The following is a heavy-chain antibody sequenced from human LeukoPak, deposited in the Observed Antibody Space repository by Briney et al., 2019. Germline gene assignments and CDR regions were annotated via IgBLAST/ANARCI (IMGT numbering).Heavy chain of an antibody. D-gene: IGHD3-10*01. Sequence: GGSLRLSCAAPGFTVSSNYMSWVRQAPGKGLERVSVIYSGGSTYYADSVKGRFTISRDNSKNTLYLQMNSLRAEDTAVYYCARVGTMVRGTLYYFDYWGQGTLVTVSS. CDR1: GFTVSSNY. CDR3: ARVGTMVRGTLYYFDY. J-gene: IGHJ4*02. V-gene: IGHV3-66*01. CDR2: IYSGGST.